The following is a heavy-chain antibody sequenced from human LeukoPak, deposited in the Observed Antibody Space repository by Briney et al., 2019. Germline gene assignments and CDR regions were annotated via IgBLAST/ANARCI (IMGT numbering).Heavy chain of an antibody. CDR2: INHSGST. D-gene: IGHD3-3*01. V-gene: IGHV4-34*01. CDR3: ARHQPYYDFWSGYQTPNYYFDY. J-gene: IGHJ4*02. CDR1: GGSFSGYY. Sequence: PSETLSLTCAVYGGSFSGYYWSWIRQPPGKGLEWIGEINHSGSTNYNPSLKSRVTISVDTSKNQFSLKLSSVTAADTAVYYCARHQPYYDFWSGYQTPNYYFDYWGQGTLVTVSS.